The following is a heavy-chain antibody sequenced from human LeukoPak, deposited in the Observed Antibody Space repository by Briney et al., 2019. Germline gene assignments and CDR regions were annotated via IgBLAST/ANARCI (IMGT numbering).Heavy chain of an antibody. V-gene: IGHV1-2*04. CDR1: GYTFTGYY. CDR3: ARTREGVNGWYDY. Sequence: GASVKVSCKASGYTFTGYYMHWVRQAPGQGLEWMGWINPNSGGTSYAQKFQGWVTVTRDTSISTAYMELSRLRSDDTAVYYCARTREGVNGWYDYWGQGTLVTVSS. D-gene: IGHD6-19*01. CDR2: INPNSGGT. J-gene: IGHJ4*02.